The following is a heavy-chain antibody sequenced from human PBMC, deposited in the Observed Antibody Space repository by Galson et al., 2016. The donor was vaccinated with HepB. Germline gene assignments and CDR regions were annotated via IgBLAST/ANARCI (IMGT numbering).Heavy chain of an antibody. Sequence: SVKVSCKASGYTFTSYSITWVRQAPGQGLEWMGWISAYNGNTNCAQNLLDRVTMTTDTSTSTAYMELRSLRSDDTAVYYCARDRDSTGYYGEVGDYWGQGTLVTVSS. V-gene: IGHV1-18*04. CDR3: ARDRDSTGYYGEVGDY. CDR1: GYTFTSYS. J-gene: IGHJ4*02. D-gene: IGHD3-22*01. CDR2: ISAYNGNT.